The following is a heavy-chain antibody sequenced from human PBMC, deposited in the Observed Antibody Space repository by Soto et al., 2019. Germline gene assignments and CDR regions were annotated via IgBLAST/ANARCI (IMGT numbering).Heavy chain of an antibody. CDR1: EFTFSNYA. J-gene: IGHJ4*02. CDR2: ISYGGGTT. D-gene: IGHD3-22*01. CDR3: AKNPGYYYDSTGYHFDY. V-gene: IGHV3-23*01. Sequence: GGSLRLSCAASEFTFSNYAMSWVRQAPGKGLEWVSAISYGGGTTYYADSVKGRFTISRDNSKNTLYLQMNSLRAEDTAVYYCAKNPGYYYDSTGYHFDYWGKGTLVTVPS.